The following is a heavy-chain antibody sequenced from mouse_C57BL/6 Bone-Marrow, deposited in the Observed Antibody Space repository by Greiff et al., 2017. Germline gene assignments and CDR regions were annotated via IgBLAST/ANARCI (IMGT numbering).Heavy chain of an antibody. CDR2: SRNTANDYTT. CDR3: ARDAGYYDSSPDWYFDV. V-gene: IGHV7-1*01. CDR1: GFTFSDFY. Sequence: EVKLVESGGGLVQSGRSLRLSCATSGFTFSDFYMEWVRRAPGKGLEWIAASRNTANDYTTEYSASVKDRFIVSRDTSQSILYLQMNALRAEDTAMYYCARDAGYYDSSPDWYFDVWGTGTTVTVSS. J-gene: IGHJ1*03. D-gene: IGHD1-1*01.